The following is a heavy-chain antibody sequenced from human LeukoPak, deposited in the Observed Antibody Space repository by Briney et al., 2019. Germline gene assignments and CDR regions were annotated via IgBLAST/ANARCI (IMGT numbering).Heavy chain of an antibody. CDR1: GYTFTGYY. V-gene: IGHV1-2*04. CDR3: ARDSSPTRGYYYYGMDV. D-gene: IGHD2-2*01. CDR2: INPNSGGT. Sequence: ASVKVSCTASGYTFTGYYMHWVRPAPGQGLEWMGWINPNSGGTNYAQKFQGWVTMTRDTSISTAYMELSRLRSDDTAVYYCARDSSPTRGYYYYGMDVWGQGTTVTVSS. J-gene: IGHJ6*02.